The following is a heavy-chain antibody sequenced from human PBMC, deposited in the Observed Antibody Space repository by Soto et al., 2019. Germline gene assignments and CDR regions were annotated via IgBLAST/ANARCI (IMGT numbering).Heavy chain of an antibody. V-gene: IGHV1-69*12. D-gene: IGHD1-26*01. CDR1: GGTFSSYA. CDR2: IIPILGTA. Sequence: QVQLVQSGAEVKKPGSSVKVSCKASGGTFSSYAISWVRQAPGQGLEWMGGIIPILGTANYAPKFQGRVTTTADETTRTAHMEQSSLRSEDTAVYYCAGPGRLVGATTWNDAFDIWGQGTMVTVSS. J-gene: IGHJ3*02. CDR3: AGPGRLVGATTWNDAFDI.